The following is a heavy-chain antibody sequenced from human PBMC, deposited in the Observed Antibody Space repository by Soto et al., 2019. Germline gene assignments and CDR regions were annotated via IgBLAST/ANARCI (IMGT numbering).Heavy chain of an antibody. D-gene: IGHD3-9*01. J-gene: IGHJ6*03. Sequence: PGGSLRLSCAASGFTFSSYGMHWVRQAPGKGLEWVAVISYDGSNKYYADSVKGRFTISRDNSKNTLYLQMNSLRAEDTAVYYCARCTTYYDILTGYRPGYYYYYMDVWGKGTTVTVSS. CDR1: GFTFSSYG. V-gene: IGHV3-30*03. CDR2: ISYDGSNK. CDR3: ARCTTYYDILTGYRPGYYYYYMDV.